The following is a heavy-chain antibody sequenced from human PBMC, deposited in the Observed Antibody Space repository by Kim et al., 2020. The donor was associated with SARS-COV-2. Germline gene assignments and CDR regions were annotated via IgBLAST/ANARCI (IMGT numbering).Heavy chain of an antibody. Sequence: ASVKVSCKASGYTFTSYYMHWVRQAPGQGLEWMGIINPSGGSTSYAQKFQGRVTMTRDTSTSTVDMELSSLRSEDTAVYYCARALWTYYDILTGSEPRYYYYYGMDVWGQGTTVTVSS. CDR2: INPSGGST. CDR1: GYTFTSYY. V-gene: IGHV1-46*01. D-gene: IGHD3-9*01. CDR3: ARALWTYYDILTGSEPRYYYYYGMDV. J-gene: IGHJ6*02.